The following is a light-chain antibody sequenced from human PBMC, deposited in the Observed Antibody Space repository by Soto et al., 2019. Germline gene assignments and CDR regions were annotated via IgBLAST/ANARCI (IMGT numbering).Light chain of an antibody. CDR1: QGISNY. CDR3: QNYNRAPFT. Sequence: DVQMTQSPSSLSASVRDRVTITCRASQGISNYLAWYQQKPGKVPKLLIYAASTLQSGVPSRFSGSGSGTDFTLTISGLQPEDVATYYCQNYNRAPFTFGPGTKVDIK. V-gene: IGKV1-27*01. CDR2: AAS. J-gene: IGKJ3*01.